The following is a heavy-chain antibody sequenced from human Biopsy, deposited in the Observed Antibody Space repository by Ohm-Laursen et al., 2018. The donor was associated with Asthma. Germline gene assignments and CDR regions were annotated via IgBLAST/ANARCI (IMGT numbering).Heavy chain of an antibody. D-gene: IGHD4-17*01. CDR3: ARTTYGDDGFDP. Sequence: SETLSLTCTVSGGSINIGDYYWSWIRQHPGKGLEWIGYIYYSGSTYYNPSLKSRVSILIDTSKNQFSLRLSSVTAADTAVYYCARTTYGDDGFDPRGQGTLVTVSS. J-gene: IGHJ5*02. V-gene: IGHV4-31*03. CDR1: GGSINIGDYY. CDR2: IYYSGST.